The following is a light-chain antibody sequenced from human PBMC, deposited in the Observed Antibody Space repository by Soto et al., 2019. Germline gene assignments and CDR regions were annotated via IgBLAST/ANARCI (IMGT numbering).Light chain of an antibody. V-gene: IGKV3-20*01. CDR1: QSVSSSY. CDR3: QHYGSTQGA. CDR2: GAS. Sequence: EIVLTQSPGTLSLSPGERATLSGRASQSVSSSYLAWYQQKPGQAPRLLIYGASSRATGIQDRFGGSGSGTHFLIASSRVDAEDFAVCYCQHYGSTQGAFGQVNQVDIK. J-gene: IGKJ1*01.